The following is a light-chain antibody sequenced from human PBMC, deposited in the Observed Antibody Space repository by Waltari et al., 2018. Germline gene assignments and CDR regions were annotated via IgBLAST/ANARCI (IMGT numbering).Light chain of an antibody. CDR3: QQYYGTPLT. J-gene: IGKJ4*02. V-gene: IGKV4-1*01. CDR1: QSVLYSSNNKDY. CDR2: WAY. Sequence: DIVMTQSPDSLAVSLGARATINCKSSQSVLYSSNNKDYLAWYQQKPGQPPKLLIYWAYTRESGVPDLFGGSGSETEFTLTLNSLQAEDVAVYCWQQYYGTPLTFGGGTKVEVK.